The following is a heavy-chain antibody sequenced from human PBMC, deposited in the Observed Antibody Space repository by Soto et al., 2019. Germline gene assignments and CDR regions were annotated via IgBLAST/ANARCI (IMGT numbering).Heavy chain of an antibody. V-gene: IGHV1-18*01. CDR3: ARSDGGEMAIFVGSIDFDY. CDR2: ISAYNGNT. D-gene: IGHD2-21*01. J-gene: IGHJ4*02. Sequence: ASVKVSCKASGYTFTSYGISWVRQAPGQGLEWMGWISAYNGNTNYAQKLQDRVTMTTDTSTSTAYMELRSLRSDDTAVYYCARSDGGEMAIFVGSIDFDYWGQGTLVTVSS. CDR1: GYTFTSYG.